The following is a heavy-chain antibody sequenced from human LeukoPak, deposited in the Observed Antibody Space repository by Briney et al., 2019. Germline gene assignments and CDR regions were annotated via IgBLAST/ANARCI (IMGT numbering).Heavy chain of an antibody. CDR1: GGSISSYY. J-gene: IGHJ4*02. Sequence: SETLSLTCTVSGGSISSYYRSWIRQPPGKGLEWIGYIYYSGSTNYNPSLKSRVTISVDTSKNQFSLKLSSVTAADTAVYYCARSLYSSSQPFDYWGQGTLVTVSS. D-gene: IGHD6-13*01. V-gene: IGHV4-59*01. CDR2: IYYSGST. CDR3: ARSLYSSSQPFDY.